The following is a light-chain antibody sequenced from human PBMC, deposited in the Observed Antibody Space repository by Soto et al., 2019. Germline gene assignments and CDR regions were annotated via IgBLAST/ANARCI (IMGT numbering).Light chain of an antibody. CDR2: DAS. V-gene: IGKV3-11*01. CDR1: QSSSGY. Sequence: NVLTQSPATLSLSPVESATLSCRASQSSSGYLAWYQQKPGQAPRLLIYDASTRAPGIPARFSGSGSGTDYTLTITSLEPEDFAVYYWQQRSRFGGGTKVDIK. J-gene: IGKJ4*01. CDR3: QQRSR.